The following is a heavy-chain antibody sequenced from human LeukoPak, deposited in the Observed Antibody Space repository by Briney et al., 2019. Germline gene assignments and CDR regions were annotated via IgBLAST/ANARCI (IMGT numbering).Heavy chain of an antibody. CDR3: ARSVVRGVPNGFDI. J-gene: IGHJ3*02. CDR1: GGSISSYY. V-gene: IGHV4-59*01. D-gene: IGHD3-10*02. Sequence: TSETLSLTCTVSGGSISSYYWTWIRQPPGKGLEWIGDFSYSGTTNYNPSLKSRLTISVDMSKNQFSLNLSSVIAADTAVYYCARSVVRGVPNGFDIWGQGTMVTVSS. CDR2: FSYSGTT.